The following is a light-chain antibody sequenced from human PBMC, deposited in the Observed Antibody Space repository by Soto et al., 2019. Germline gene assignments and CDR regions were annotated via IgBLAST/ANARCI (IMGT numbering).Light chain of an antibody. V-gene: IGLV4-69*01. J-gene: IGLJ1*01. CDR1: SGHSSYA. CDR2: LNSDGSH. Sequence: QLVLTQSPSASASLGASVKLTCTLTSGHSSYAIAWHQQQPEKGPRYLMKLNSDGSHSKGDGIPDRLSGSSSGAERYLTISSLQAEDQADYYCQTWGTGIPVFGPGTKRTVL. CDR3: QTWGTGIPV.